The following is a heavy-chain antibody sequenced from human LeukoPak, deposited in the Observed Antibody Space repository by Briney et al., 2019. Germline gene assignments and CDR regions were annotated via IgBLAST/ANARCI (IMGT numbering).Heavy chain of an antibody. D-gene: IGHD1-26*01. V-gene: IGHV3-21*01. J-gene: IGHJ3*02. CDR3: ARALPSPLYSGSYADAFEI. CDR1: GSTFSSYS. Sequence: GGSLRLSCAASGSTFSSYSMNWVRQARGKGLEWVSSISSSSSYIYYAGSVKGRFTMSRDNAKNSLYLQMNSLRAEDTAVYYCARALPSPLYSGSYADAFEIWGQGTMVTVSS. CDR2: ISSSSSYI.